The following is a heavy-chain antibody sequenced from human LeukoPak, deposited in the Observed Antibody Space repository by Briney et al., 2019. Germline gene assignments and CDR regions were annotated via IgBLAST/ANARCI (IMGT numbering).Heavy chain of an antibody. CDR3: ARGPLGYCSSTSCSRQYNWFDP. CDR2: INHSGST. V-gene: IGHV4-34*01. J-gene: IGHJ5*02. D-gene: IGHD2-2*01. Sequence: SETLSLTCAVYGGSFSGYYWSWIRQPPGKGLEWIGEINHSGSTNYNPSLKSRVTISVDTSKNQFSLKLSSVTAADSAVYYCARGPLGYCSSTSCSRQYNWFDPWGQGTLVTVSS. CDR1: GGSFSGYY.